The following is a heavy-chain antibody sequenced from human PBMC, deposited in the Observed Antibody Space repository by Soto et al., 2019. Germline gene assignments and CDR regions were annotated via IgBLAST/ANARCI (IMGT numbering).Heavy chain of an antibody. V-gene: IGHV1-8*01. CDR1: GDTFISHD. J-gene: IGHJ5*02. Sequence: QVQLVQSGAEVKKPGASVKVSCRASGDTFISHDINWVRQATGQGLEWMGWMNPNSGNTGYGQKFQGRLTLTRDTSLSTAYMELSSLRSDDTAIYYCVRGAASWGQGTLVTVSS. CDR2: MNPNSGNT. CDR3: VRGAAS.